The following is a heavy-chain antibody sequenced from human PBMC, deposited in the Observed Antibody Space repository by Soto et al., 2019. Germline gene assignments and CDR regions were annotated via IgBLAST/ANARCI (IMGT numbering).Heavy chain of an antibody. CDR2: ISYDGSNK. J-gene: IGHJ4*02. CDR1: GFTFSSYA. D-gene: IGHD3-22*01. CDR3: ARSTYYYHSSGYYCHY. V-gene: IGHV3-30-3*01. Sequence: QVQLVESGGGVVQPGRSLRLSCAASGFTFSSYAMHWVRQAPGKGLEWVAVISYDGSNKYYADSVKGRFTISRDNSKNTLYLQMNSLRAEDTAVYYCARSTYYYHSSGYYCHYWGQGTLVTVSS.